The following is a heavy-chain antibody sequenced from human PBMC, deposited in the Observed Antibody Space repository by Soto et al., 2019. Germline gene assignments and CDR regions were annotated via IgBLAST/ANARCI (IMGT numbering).Heavy chain of an antibody. V-gene: IGHV4-4*07. J-gene: IGHJ6*02. Sequence: QVQLQESGPGLVKPSETLSLTCTVSGGSISSYYWSWIRQPAGKGLEWIGRIYTSGSTNYNPSLKSRVTMSVDTAKNQFSLKLSSVTAADTAVYYCARDQRRSVISYGATHYGMDVWGQGTTVTVSS. CDR3: ARDQRRSVISYGATHYGMDV. CDR1: GGSISSYY. CDR2: IYTSGST. D-gene: IGHD5-18*01.